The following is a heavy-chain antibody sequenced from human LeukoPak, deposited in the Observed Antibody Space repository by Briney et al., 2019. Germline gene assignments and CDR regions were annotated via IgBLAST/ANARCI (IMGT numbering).Heavy chain of an antibody. D-gene: IGHD1-1*01. Sequence: GASLKISCKGSGSGFTSYWIGWVRQMPGKGLEWMGMVYPGDYDTRYSPSFQGQVTISADKSISTAYLQWSSLKASDTAMYYCARIAGYYYYYMDVWGKGTTVTVSS. CDR3: ARIAGYYYYYMDV. V-gene: IGHV5-51*01. J-gene: IGHJ6*03. CDR2: VYPGDYDT. CDR1: GSGFTSYW.